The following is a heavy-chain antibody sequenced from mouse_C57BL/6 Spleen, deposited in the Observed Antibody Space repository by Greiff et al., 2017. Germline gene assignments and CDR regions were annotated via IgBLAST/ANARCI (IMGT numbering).Heavy chain of an antibody. CDR1: GYTFTDYY. Sequence: VQLQQSGPVLVKPGASVKMSCKASGYTFTDYYMNWVKQSHGKSLEWIGVINPYNGGTSYNQKFKGKATLTVDKSSSTAYMELNSLTSEDSAVYYCARGALHGGPRDWFAYWGQGTLVTVSA. D-gene: IGHD1-1*01. J-gene: IGHJ3*01. CDR2: INPYNGGT. V-gene: IGHV1-19*01. CDR3: ARGALHGGPRDWFAY.